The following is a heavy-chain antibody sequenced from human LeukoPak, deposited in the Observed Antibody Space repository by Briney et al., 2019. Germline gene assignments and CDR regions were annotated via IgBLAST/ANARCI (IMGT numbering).Heavy chain of an antibody. D-gene: IGHD3-22*01. Sequence: GGSLRLSCAASGFTFSSYWMSWVRQAPGKGLEWVANIKQDGSEKYYVDSVKGRFTISRDNAKNSLYLQMNSLRAEDTAVYYCAGHYYDSSGYKHAFDIWGQGTMVTVSS. J-gene: IGHJ3*02. CDR3: AGHYYDSSGYKHAFDI. V-gene: IGHV3-7*01. CDR1: GFTFSSYW. CDR2: IKQDGSEK.